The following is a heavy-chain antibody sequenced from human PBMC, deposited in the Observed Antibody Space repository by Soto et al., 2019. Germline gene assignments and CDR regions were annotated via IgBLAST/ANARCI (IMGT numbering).Heavy chain of an antibody. J-gene: IGHJ3*02. CDR2: IIPIFGTA. CDR1: GGTFSSYA. V-gene: IGHV1-69*12. Sequence: QVQLVQSGAEVKKPGSSVKVSCKASGGTFSSYAISWVRQAPGQGLGWMGGIIPIFGTANYAQKFQGRVTITADESTSTAYVELSSLRSEDTAVYYCARDRLMITFGGVGDGRWFAFDIWGQGTMVTVSS. CDR3: ARDRLMITFGGVGDGRWFAFDI. D-gene: IGHD3-16*01.